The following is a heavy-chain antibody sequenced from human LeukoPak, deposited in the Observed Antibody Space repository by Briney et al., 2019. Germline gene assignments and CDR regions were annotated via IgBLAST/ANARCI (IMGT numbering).Heavy chain of an antibody. V-gene: IGHV3-7*01. CDR1: GFTFSIYW. Sequence: PGGSLILSCAAAGFTFSIYWMSWVRQAPGKGLEGFSNIKQDGSEKYYVDSVKGRFTISRDNAKNSLYLKINSLRAEDTAVYYCARDPIGYCSSTSCSPRWGQGTLVTVSS. D-gene: IGHD2-2*01. J-gene: IGHJ4*02. CDR3: ARDPIGYCSSTSCSPR. CDR2: IKQDGSEK.